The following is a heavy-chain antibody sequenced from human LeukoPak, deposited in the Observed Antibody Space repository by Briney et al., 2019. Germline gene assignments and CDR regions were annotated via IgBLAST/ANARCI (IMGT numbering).Heavy chain of an antibody. Sequence: GSLRLSCAASGFTFSSYWMSWIRQPPGKGLEWSGEINHSGSTNYNPSLKSRVTISVDTSKNQFSLKLSSVTAADTAVYYCARVPSQLVRGFYYYYYMDVWGRGTTVTVSS. CDR2: INHSGST. J-gene: IGHJ6*03. CDR3: ARVPSQLVRGFYYYYYMDV. V-gene: IGHV4-34*01. D-gene: IGHD6-13*01. CDR1: GFTFSSYW.